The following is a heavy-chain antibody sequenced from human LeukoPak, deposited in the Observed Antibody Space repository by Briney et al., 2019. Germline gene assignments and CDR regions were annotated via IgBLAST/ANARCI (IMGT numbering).Heavy chain of an antibody. D-gene: IGHD5-18*01. Sequence: PSETLSLTCAVYGGSFSGYYWSWIRQPPGKGLEWIGEINHSGSTNYNPSLKSRVTISVDTSKNQFPLKLSSVTAADTAVYYCARGAWGYSYGVRPFDYRGQGTLVTVSS. CDR1: GGSFSGYY. V-gene: IGHV4-34*01. CDR2: INHSGST. J-gene: IGHJ4*02. CDR3: ARGAWGYSYGVRPFDY.